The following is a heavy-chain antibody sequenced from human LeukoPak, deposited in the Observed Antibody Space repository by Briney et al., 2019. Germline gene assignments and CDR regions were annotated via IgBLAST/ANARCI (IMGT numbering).Heavy chain of an antibody. V-gene: IGHV1-69*04. CDR2: IIPILGIA. D-gene: IGHD6-19*01. CDR1: GGTFSSYA. J-gene: IGHJ3*02. CDR3: ARGIAVAVNAFDI. Sequence: ASVKLSCKASGGTFSSYAISWVRPAPGQGLEWMGRIIPILGIANYAQKFQGRVTITADKSTSTAYMELSSLRSEDTAVYYCARGIAVAVNAFDIWGQGTMVTVSS.